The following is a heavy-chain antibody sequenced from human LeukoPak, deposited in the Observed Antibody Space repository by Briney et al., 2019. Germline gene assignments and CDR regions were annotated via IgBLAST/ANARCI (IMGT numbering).Heavy chain of an antibody. D-gene: IGHD3-22*01. J-gene: IGHJ2*01. V-gene: IGHV4-4*07. Sequence: SETLSLTCTVSGGSISSYYWSWIRQPAGKGLEWIGRIYTSGSTNYNPSLKSRVTMSVDTSKNQFSLKLSSVTAADTAVYYCARAEYYYDSSGYGGWYFDLWGRGTLVTVSS. CDR3: ARAEYYYDSSGYGGWYFDL. CDR2: IYTSGST. CDR1: GGSISSYY.